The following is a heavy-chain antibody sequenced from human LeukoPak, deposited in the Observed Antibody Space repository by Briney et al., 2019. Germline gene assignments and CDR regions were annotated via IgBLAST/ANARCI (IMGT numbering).Heavy chain of an antibody. D-gene: IGHD3-22*01. CDR2: ISCSGGST. CDR1: GFTFSSYA. CDR3: AKETGYDSTGSLFI. V-gene: IGHV3-23*01. Sequence: PGGSVRLSCAASGFTFSSYAMSWVRQARGKGREWVSAISCSGGSTYYADSVKGRFTISRDNSKNTLYLQMNSLRADDTAVYYCAKETGYDSTGSLFIWGQGTLVTVSS. J-gene: IGHJ4*02.